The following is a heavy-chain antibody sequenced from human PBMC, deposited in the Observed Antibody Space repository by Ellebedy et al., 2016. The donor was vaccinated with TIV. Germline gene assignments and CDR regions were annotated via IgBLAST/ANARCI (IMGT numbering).Heavy chain of an antibody. J-gene: IGHJ6*02. CDR3: GRARERGYFAYYYYGMDV. CDR1: GFTFSSYA. V-gene: IGHV3-21*04. Sequence: PGGSLRLSCVASGFTFSSYAMCWVRQAPGKGLEWISYIPASGTGIYYADSVKGRFTVARDNAKNSMYLQMNSLRGDDTAVYYCGRARERGYFAYYYYGMDVWGQGTTVTVSS. CDR2: IPASGTGI. D-gene: IGHD5-18*01.